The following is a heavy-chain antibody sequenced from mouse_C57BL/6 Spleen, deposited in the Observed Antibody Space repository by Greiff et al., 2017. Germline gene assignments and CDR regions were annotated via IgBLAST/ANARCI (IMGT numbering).Heavy chain of an antibody. CDR2: IYPGDGDT. D-gene: IGHD3-2*02. CDR3: AREGRTAQADWFAY. V-gene: IGHV1-82*01. J-gene: IGHJ3*01. CDR1: GYAFSSSW. Sequence: QVQLQQSGPELVKPGASVKISCKASGYAFSSSWMNWVKQRPGKGLGWIGRIYPGDGDTNYNGKFKGKATLTADKSSSTAYMQLSSLTSEDSAVYFCAREGRTAQADWFAYWGQGTLVTVSA.